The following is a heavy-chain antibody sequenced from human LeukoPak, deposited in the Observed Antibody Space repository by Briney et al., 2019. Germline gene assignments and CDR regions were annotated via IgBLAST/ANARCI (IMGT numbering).Heavy chain of an antibody. CDR2: INPSGGST. D-gene: IGHD6-13*01. Sequence: ASVKVSCKATGGTFSSYAISWVRQAPGQGLEWMGIINPSGGSTSYAQKFQGRVTMTRDMSTSTVYMELSSLRSEDTAVYYCARAEDSSSWTNYWGQGTLVTVSS. CDR1: GGTFSSYA. J-gene: IGHJ4*02. V-gene: IGHV1-46*01. CDR3: ARAEDSSSWTNY.